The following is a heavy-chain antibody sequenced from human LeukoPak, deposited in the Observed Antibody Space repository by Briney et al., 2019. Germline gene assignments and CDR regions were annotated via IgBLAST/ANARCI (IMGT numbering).Heavy chain of an antibody. CDR3: ARIRPGSTDAFDI. Sequence: GGSLRLSCAASGFTFSSYEMNWVRQAPGKGLEWVSYISSSGSTIYYADSVKGRFTISRDNAKNSLYLQMNSLRAEDTAAYYCARIRPGSTDAFDIWGQGTMVTVSS. D-gene: IGHD6-13*01. CDR2: ISSSGSTI. J-gene: IGHJ3*02. CDR1: GFTFSSYE. V-gene: IGHV3-48*03.